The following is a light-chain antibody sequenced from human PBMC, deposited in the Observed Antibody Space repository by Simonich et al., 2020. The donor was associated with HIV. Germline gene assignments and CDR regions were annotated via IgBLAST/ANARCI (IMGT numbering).Light chain of an antibody. J-gene: IGKJ1*01. V-gene: IGKV4-1*01. CDR1: QSVLYSSNNKNY. CDR3: QQYYSTPPT. CDR2: WAS. Sequence: DIVMTQSPDSLAVSLGERSTINCKSSQSVLYSSNNKNYLAWYQPKPGHPPNLLIYWASTRESGVPYRFSASGSGTDFTLTISSLQAEDVAIYYCQQYYSTPPTFGQGTKVEIK.